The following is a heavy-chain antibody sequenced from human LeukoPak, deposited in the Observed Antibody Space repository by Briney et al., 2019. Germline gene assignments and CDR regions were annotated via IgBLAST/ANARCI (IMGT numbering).Heavy chain of an antibody. Sequence: PVKVSCKASGGTFSSYAISWVRQAPGQGLEWMGGIIPIFGTANYAQKFQGRVTITTDESTSTAYMELSSLRSEDTAVYYCARARGVVPAAIDENYYYYYYMDVWGKGTTVTVSS. D-gene: IGHD2-2*01. CDR3: ARARGVVPAAIDENYYYYYYMDV. J-gene: IGHJ6*03. CDR1: GGTFSSYA. CDR2: IIPIFGTA. V-gene: IGHV1-69*05.